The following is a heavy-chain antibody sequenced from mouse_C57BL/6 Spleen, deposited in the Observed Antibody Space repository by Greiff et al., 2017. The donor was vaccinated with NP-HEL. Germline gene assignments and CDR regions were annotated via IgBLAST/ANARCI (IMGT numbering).Heavy chain of an antibody. Sequence: EVQVVESGGGLVQPGESLKLSCESNEYEFPSHDMSWVRKTQEKRLELVAAINSDGGSTYYPDTMERRFIISRDNTKKTLYLQMSSLRSEDTALYYCAILAGNYWYFDVWGTGTTVTVSS. CDR2: INSDGGST. V-gene: IGHV5-2*01. J-gene: IGHJ1*03. CDR3: AILAGNYWYFDV. D-gene: IGHD1-1*01. CDR1: EYEFPSHD.